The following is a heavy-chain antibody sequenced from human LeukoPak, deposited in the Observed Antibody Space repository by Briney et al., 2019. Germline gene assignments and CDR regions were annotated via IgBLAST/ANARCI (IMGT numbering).Heavy chain of an antibody. D-gene: IGHD3-16*02. CDR3: ARGDYIWGSYRQDY. J-gene: IGHJ4*02. V-gene: IGHV3-48*02. CDR2: ISKTSSTL. CDR1: GFTFSNYS. Sequence: PGGSLRLSRAASGFTFSNYSTHWVRQAPGKGLEWVSYISKTSSTLYYADSVKGRFTISRDNAKNSLYLQMNSLRDEDTAVYYCARGDYIWGSYRQDYWGQGTLVTVSS.